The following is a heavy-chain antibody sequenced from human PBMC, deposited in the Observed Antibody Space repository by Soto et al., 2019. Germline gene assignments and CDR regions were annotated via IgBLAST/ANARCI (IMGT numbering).Heavy chain of an antibody. Sequence: GGSLRLSCVASGLTFSSYSMNWVRQAPGKGLEWVSYSSSSSSTIYYADSVKGRFTISRDNAKNSLYLQMNSLRDEDTAVYYCAREASGWYTYYYYYGMDVWGQGTTVTVSS. CDR3: AREASGWYTYYYYYGMDV. CDR1: GLTFSSYS. CDR2: SSSSSSTI. D-gene: IGHD6-19*01. V-gene: IGHV3-48*02. J-gene: IGHJ6*02.